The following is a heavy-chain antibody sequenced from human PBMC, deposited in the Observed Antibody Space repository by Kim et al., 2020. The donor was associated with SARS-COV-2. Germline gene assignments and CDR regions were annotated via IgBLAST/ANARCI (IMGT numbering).Heavy chain of an antibody. CDR1: GFTFSHYA. CDR2: LSNSAEYT. J-gene: IGHJ4*02. D-gene: IGHD2-2*01. CDR3: AKWREYCSTITCFQNFDY. V-gene: IGHV3-23*01. Sequence: GGSLRLSCAASGFTFSHYAMSWVRQAPGKGLEWVSGLSNSAEYTYYADSVKGRFTISRDNSKNTLFLQMNSLRAEDTALYYCAKWREYCSTITCFQNFDYWGQGTLVTVSS.